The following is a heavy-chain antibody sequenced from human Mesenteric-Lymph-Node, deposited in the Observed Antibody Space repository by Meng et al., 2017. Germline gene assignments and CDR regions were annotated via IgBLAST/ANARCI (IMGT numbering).Heavy chain of an antibody. CDR3: VRSSGWVRTGFDP. J-gene: IGHJ5*02. V-gene: IGHV4-39*01. Sequence: QPRLQESGPGLVKPSEALSLTCSVSGGSISTSGYYWGWIRQPPGKGLEWIGSIGHSGTTYYTPSLRRRVTVSIDTSKNQFSLEVTSVTAADTAVYYCVRSSGWVRTGFDPWGQGTLVTVPS. D-gene: IGHD6-19*01. CDR1: GGSISTSGYY. CDR2: IGHSGTT.